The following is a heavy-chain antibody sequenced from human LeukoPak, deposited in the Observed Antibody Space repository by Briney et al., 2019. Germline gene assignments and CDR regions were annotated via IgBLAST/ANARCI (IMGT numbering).Heavy chain of an antibody. CDR2: IYPIDSET. CDR3: TLTTMVSRYMDV. Sequence: GECLKISCKGSGHTFNNYWIAWVRQMPGRGLEWMGIIYPIDSETRYSPSFQGQVTFSADRSINTAYLQWNSLKASDTAMYYCTLTTMVSRYMDVWGKGTTVTVSS. CDR1: GHTFNNYW. D-gene: IGHD5-18*01. V-gene: IGHV5-51*01. J-gene: IGHJ6*03.